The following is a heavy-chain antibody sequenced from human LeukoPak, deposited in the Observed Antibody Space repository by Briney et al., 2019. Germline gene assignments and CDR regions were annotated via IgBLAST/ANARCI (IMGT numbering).Heavy chain of an antibody. Sequence: GGSLRLSCAAPGFTFDDYAMHWVRQAPGKGLEWVSGISWNSGSIGYADPVKGRFTISRDNAKNSLYLQMNSLRAEDTALYYCARGGGYSYGLAGYWGQGTLVTVSS. D-gene: IGHD5-18*01. CDR3: ARGGGYSYGLAGY. CDR2: ISWNSGSI. CDR1: GFTFDDYA. J-gene: IGHJ4*02. V-gene: IGHV3-9*01.